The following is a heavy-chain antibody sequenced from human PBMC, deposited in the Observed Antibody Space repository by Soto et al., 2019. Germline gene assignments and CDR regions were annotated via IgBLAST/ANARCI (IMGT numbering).Heavy chain of an antibody. V-gene: IGHV3-23*01. CDR1: GFTFSSYG. CDR2: ISGSGGST. Sequence: HPGGSLRLSCAASGFTFSSYGMSWVHQAPGKWLEWVSAISGSGGSTYYADSVQGRFTISRDNTKNTLYLQMNSLRAEDTAVYYCAAARRRINGYWGQGTRGSVSS. CDR3: AAARRRINGY. D-gene: IGHD2-15*01. J-gene: IGHJ4*02.